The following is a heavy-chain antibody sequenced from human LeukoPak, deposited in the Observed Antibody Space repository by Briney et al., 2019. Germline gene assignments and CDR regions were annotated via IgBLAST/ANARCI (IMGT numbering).Heavy chain of an antibody. CDR1: GFTFSNYA. CDR2: ISGSGGTT. Sequence: PGASPRLSCGASGFTFSNYAMNWVRQVPGKGLEWVASISGSGGTTYYTDSVKGRLTISRDKTKNILYLQMNSLSAEDTAVYYCAKGKQLVLGACDYWGQGTLVTVSS. CDR3: AKGKQLVLGACDY. D-gene: IGHD6-6*01. V-gene: IGHV3-23*01. J-gene: IGHJ4*02.